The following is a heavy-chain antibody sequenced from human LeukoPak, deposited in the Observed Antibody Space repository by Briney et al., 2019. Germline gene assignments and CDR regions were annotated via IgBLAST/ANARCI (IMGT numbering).Heavy chain of an antibody. Sequence: GGSLRLSCAASGFTFSSYVMNWVRQAPGKGLEWVSGISSGGSTYYADSVKGRFTISSDSSKNTLYLQMNSLRAEDTAVYYCAKDGSWGDYYFYFYMDVWGKGTTVTVSS. CDR2: ISSGGST. V-gene: IGHV3-23*01. CDR3: AKDGSWGDYYFYFYMDV. CDR1: GFTFSSYV. D-gene: IGHD3-16*01. J-gene: IGHJ6*03.